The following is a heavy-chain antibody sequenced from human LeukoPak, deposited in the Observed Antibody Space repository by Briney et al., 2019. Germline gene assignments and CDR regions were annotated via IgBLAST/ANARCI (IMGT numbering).Heavy chain of an antibody. D-gene: IGHD2-2*01. V-gene: IGHV3-9*02. CDR1: GFTSDDYA. CDR2: ISWNSGSI. CDR3: AKSLISSSPKKPIDY. J-gene: IGHJ4*02. Sequence: GGSLRLSCAASGFTSDDYAMHWVRQAPGKGLEWVSGISWNSGSIGYADSVKGRFTISRDNSKNTLYLQMNSLRAEDTAVYYCAKSLISSSPKKPIDYWGQGTLVTVSS.